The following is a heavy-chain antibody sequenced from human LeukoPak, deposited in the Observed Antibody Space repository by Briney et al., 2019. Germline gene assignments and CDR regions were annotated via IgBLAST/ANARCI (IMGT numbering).Heavy chain of an antibody. Sequence: PSETLSLTCAVYGGSFSGYYWSWIRRPPGKGLEWIGEINHSGSTNYNPSLKSRVTLSVDTSKNQFSLKLSSVTAADTAVYYCARGLNRGSGSYFYWGQGTLVTVSS. J-gene: IGHJ4*02. CDR1: GGSFSGYY. CDR3: ARGLNRGSGSYFY. CDR2: INHSGST. V-gene: IGHV4-34*01. D-gene: IGHD3-10*01.